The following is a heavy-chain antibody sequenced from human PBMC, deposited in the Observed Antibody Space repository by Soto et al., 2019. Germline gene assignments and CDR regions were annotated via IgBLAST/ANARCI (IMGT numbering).Heavy chain of an antibody. CDR3: ARLSLGDYYDSSGYSFGAYGMDV. Sequence: PSETLSLTCTVSGGSISSSSYYWGWIRQPPGKGLEWIGSIYYSGSTYYNPSLKSRVTISVDTSKNQFSLKLSSVTAADTAVYYCARLSLGDYYDSSGYSFGAYGMDVWGQGTTVTVSS. CDR1: GGSISSSSYY. CDR2: IYYSGST. D-gene: IGHD3-22*01. J-gene: IGHJ6*02. V-gene: IGHV4-39*01.